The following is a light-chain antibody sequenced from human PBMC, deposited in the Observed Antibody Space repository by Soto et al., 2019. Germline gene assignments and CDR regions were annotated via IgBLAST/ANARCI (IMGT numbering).Light chain of an antibody. J-gene: IGKJ5*01. CDR3: QQSYCTPIT. CDR2: AAS. CDR1: QDISNY. Sequence: DIQVTKSPSSLSASVGDRVTITCQASQDISNYLNWYQHIPGRAPKLLIYAASSLQSGVPSRFSGRGAGTDFTLTISSLQPEDFATYYWQQSYCTPITFGQGTRLEIK. V-gene: IGKV1-39*01.